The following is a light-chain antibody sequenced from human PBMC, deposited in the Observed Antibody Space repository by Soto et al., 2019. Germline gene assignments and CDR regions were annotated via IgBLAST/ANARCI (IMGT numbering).Light chain of an antibody. CDR1: QGISNY. CDR2: AAS. V-gene: IGKV1-27*01. J-gene: IGKJ1*01. CDR3: QKYNGDQWT. Sequence: DIQMTQSPSSLSASVGGRVTIACRASQGISNYLVWYQQKPGKVPKLLLYAASTLQSGVPSRFSGSGSGTDFTLTITSLQPEDVATYYCQKYNGDQWTFGQGTKVEIK.